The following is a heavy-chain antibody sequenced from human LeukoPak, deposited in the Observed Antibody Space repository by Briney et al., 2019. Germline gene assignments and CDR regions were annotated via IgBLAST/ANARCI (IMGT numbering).Heavy chain of an antibody. V-gene: IGHV4-34*01. D-gene: IGHD3-3*01. Sequence: SETLSLTCAVYGGSFSGYYWSWIRQPPGKGLEWIGEINHSGSTNYNPSLKSRVTISVDTSKNQFSLKLSSVTAADTAVYYCARQFREGIWSGYYTRLDYWGQGTLVTVSS. CDR1: GGSFSGYY. CDR3: ARQFREGIWSGYYTRLDY. J-gene: IGHJ4*02. CDR2: INHSGST.